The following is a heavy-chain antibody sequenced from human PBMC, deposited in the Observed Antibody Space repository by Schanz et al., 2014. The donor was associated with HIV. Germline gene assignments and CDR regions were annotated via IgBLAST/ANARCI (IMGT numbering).Heavy chain of an antibody. CDR2: ISSGSSTI. V-gene: IGHV3-48*02. J-gene: IGHJ4*02. CDR1: GFTFSDYG. D-gene: IGHD6-13*01. CDR3: ARGRRRQQMDGGLDH. Sequence: VQLVESGGGVVQPGRSLRLSCAASGFTFSDYGMHWARQAPGKGLQWVAYISSGSSTIYYSDSVKGRFTISRDNAKNSLYLQMNSLTDEDTAIYYCARGRRRQQMDGGLDHWGQGTLVTVSS.